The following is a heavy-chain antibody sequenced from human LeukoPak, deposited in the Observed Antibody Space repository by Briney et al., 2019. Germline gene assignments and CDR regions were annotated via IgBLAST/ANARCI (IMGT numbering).Heavy chain of an antibody. Sequence: ASVKVSCKVSGYTLTELSMHWVRQAPGKGLEWMGGFDPEDGETIYAQKFQGRVTMTEDTSTDTAYMELSSLRSDDTAVYYCARDLVLVTAIRRYYYYYGMDVWGQGTTVTVSS. V-gene: IGHV1-24*01. D-gene: IGHD2-21*02. CDR1: GYTLTELS. J-gene: IGHJ6*02. CDR2: FDPEDGET. CDR3: ARDLVLVTAIRRYYYYYGMDV.